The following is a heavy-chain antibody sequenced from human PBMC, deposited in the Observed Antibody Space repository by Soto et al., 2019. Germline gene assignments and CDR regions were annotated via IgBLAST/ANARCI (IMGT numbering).Heavy chain of an antibody. CDR3: ASSGGGEDY. CDR1: GGSISSSHW. CDR2: IYHSGST. J-gene: IGHJ4*02. Sequence: QVQLQESGPGLVKPSGTLSLSCAVSGGSISSSHWWTWVRQPPGKGLEWIGEIYHSGSTNYNPSLKSRVTISVDPSRNQFSLNLSSVTAAATAVYYCASSGGGEDYWGQGILVTVSS. D-gene: IGHD3-16*01. V-gene: IGHV4-4*02.